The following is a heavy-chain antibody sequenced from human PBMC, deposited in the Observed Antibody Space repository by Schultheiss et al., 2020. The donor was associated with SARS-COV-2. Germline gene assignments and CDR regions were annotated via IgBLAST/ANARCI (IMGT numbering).Heavy chain of an antibody. D-gene: IGHD3-3*01. CDR1: GYTFTRYA. Sequence: ASVKVSCKASGYTFTRYAINWVRQAPGQGLEWMGGIIPIFGTANYAQKLQGRVTMTTDTSTSTAYMELRSLRSDDTAVYYCARDLAAYYDFWSGYRGYFQHWGQGTLVTVSS. CDR2: IIPIFGTA. V-gene: IGHV1-18*01. CDR3: ARDLAAYYDFWSGYRGYFQH. J-gene: IGHJ1*01.